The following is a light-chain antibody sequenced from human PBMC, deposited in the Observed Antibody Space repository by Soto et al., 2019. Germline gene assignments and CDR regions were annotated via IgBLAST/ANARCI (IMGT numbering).Light chain of an antibody. Sequence: EIVLTQSPGTLSLSPGERATLSCRASQSVSSSYLAWYQQKPGQAPRLLICGASSRATGIPDRFSGSGSGTDITLTISRLEPEYFAVYYWQQYGSSRTFGQGTKVDIK. J-gene: IGKJ1*01. V-gene: IGKV3-20*01. CDR2: GAS. CDR3: QQYGSSRT. CDR1: QSVSSSY.